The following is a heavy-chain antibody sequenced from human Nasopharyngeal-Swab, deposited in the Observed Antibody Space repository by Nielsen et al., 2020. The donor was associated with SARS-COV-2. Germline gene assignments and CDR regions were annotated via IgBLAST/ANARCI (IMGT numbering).Heavy chain of an antibody. Sequence: ASVKVSCKASGYTFTSYGISWVRQAPGQGLEWMGWISAYNGNTNYAQKFQGRVTMTRDTSISTAYMELSRLRSDDTAVYYCARDLPLSYDSSGYYFYYYYGMDVWGQGTTVTVSS. CDR3: ARDLPLSYDSSGYYFYYYYGMDV. CDR2: ISAYNGNT. J-gene: IGHJ6*02. V-gene: IGHV1-18*04. CDR1: GYTFTSYG. D-gene: IGHD3-22*01.